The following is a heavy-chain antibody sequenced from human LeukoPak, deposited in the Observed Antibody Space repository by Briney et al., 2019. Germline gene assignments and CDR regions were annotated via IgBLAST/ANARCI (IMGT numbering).Heavy chain of an antibody. Sequence: PGESLRLSCVASGFSFGNYAMSWVRQAPGKALQWVSQISGTGGATWYAGFARDRFTISRDNSKKTLYLQVSGLRVEDTAMYYCVKDPRDTYGTNWFVSWGQGTLLIVSS. V-gene: IGHV3-23*01. D-gene: IGHD2-21*01. CDR3: VKDPRDTYGTNWFVS. CDR1: GFSFGNYA. J-gene: IGHJ5*01. CDR2: ISGTGGAT.